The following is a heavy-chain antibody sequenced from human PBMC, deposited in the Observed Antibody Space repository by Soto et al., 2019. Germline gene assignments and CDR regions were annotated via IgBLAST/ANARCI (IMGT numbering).Heavy chain of an antibody. CDR3: ATQADHYLAPLDF. D-gene: IGHD1-26*01. CDR2: ISDSGSTT. Sequence: QPGGSLRLSCVVSGFTFSRHAMHWVRQAPGKGLEWVSLISDSGSTTYYAESDSVKGRFTISRDNSKNTLYLQMNSLRVEDTAVYYCATQADHYLAPLDFWGQGTLVTVSS. CDR1: GFTFSRHA. J-gene: IGHJ4*02. V-gene: IGHV3-23*01.